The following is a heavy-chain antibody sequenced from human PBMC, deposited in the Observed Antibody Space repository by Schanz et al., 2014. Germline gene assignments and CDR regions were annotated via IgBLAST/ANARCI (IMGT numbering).Heavy chain of an antibody. J-gene: IGHJ4*02. Sequence: VQLVESGGGLVKPGGSLRLSCAASGFTFSDYYMSWIRQAPGKGLEWVSTIYASGATYYADSVRGRFTISRDRFQNTLYLRMSSLRAEDTAVYYCARPRCDYGEVDYWGQGTLVTVSS. CDR3: ARPRCDYGEVDY. D-gene: IGHD4-17*01. CDR1: GFTFSDYY. V-gene: IGHV3-66*04. CDR2: IYASGAT.